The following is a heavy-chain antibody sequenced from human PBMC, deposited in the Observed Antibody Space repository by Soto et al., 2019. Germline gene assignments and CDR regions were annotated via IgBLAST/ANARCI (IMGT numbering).Heavy chain of an antibody. D-gene: IGHD2-21*02. CDR2: ISNNGGST. J-gene: IGHJ3*02. CDR3: ARDRRDGYNGDDAFDI. V-gene: IGHV3-64D*06. CDR1: GFTFSNFA. Sequence: PGGSMRLSCSASGFTFSNFARHWVRQAPGTGLEYVSAISNNGGSTYYADSVNGRFTISRDNSKNTLYLQMSSLRPEDTAVYYCARDRRDGYNGDDAFDIWGQGTMVTVSS.